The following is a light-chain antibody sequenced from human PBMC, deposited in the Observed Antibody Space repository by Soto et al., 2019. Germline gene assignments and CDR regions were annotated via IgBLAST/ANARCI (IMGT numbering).Light chain of an antibody. V-gene: IGKV3-15*01. J-gene: IGKJ5*01. CDR3: QQRSNWPIT. Sequence: EIVMTQSPATLSVSPGERSTLSCRASQNVSSNLAWYQQKPGQAPRLLIYGASTRATGIPARFSGSGSGTEFALTISSLQSEDFAVYYCQQRSNWPITFGQGTRLEIK. CDR1: QNVSSN. CDR2: GAS.